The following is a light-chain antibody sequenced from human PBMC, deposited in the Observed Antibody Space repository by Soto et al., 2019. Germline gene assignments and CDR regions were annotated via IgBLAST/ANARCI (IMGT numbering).Light chain of an antibody. V-gene: IGLV2-8*01. CDR1: SSDVGGYHY. CDR3: LSYGGSNNYV. CDR2: EVD. Sequence: SVLTQPPSASESPGQSVTISCTGTSSDVGGYHYVSWYQHHPGRAPKLLIYEVDKRPPGVPGRFSGSKSGNTASLTVSGLQAHDEADYYCLSYGGSNNYVFGPRTKVTVL. J-gene: IGLJ1*01.